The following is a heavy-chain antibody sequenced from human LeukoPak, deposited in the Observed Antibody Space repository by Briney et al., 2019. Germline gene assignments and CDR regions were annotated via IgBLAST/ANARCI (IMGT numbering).Heavy chain of an antibody. J-gene: IGHJ5*02. V-gene: IGHV1-58*02. CDR2: IVVASGNT. Sequence: ASVKVSCKASGFTFTSSAMQWVRQARGQRLEWIGWIVVASGNTNYAQKFQVRVTITRDMSTSTAYLKLSSLRSEDTAVYYCAARYYYDNSGYYSSWAPPRGWFDPWGQGTLVTVSS. CDR3: AARYYYDNSGYYSSWAPPRGWFDP. D-gene: IGHD3-22*01. CDR1: GFTFTSSA.